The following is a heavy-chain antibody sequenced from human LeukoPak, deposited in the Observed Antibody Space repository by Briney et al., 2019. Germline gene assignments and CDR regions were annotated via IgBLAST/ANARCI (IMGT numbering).Heavy chain of an antibody. V-gene: IGHV3-53*04. CDR2: IYSGGST. CDR3: ARVGRTTWAFDI. J-gene: IGHJ3*02. Sequence: GRSLRLSCAASGFTVSSNYMSWVRQAPGKGLEWVSVIYSGGSTYYADSVKGRFTISRHNSKNTLYLQMNSLGAEDTAVYYCARVGRTTWAFDIWGQGTMVTVSS. CDR1: GFTVSSNY. D-gene: IGHD1-7*01.